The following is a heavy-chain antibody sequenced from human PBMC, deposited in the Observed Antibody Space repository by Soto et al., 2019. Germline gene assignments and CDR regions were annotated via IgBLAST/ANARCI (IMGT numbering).Heavy chain of an antibody. J-gene: IGHJ6*02. CDR1: GITFSNYE. CDR3: AKGLRRLLRTQYYYGLDV. CDR2: ISSSGSTI. D-gene: IGHD3-16*01. Sequence: GGSLRLSCAASGITFSNYEMNWVRQAPGKGLEWVSYISSSGSTICYAGSVKGRFTISRDNAKSSLYLQMNSLRAEDTAIYYCAKGLRRLLRTQYYYGLDVWGRGTTVTVSS. V-gene: IGHV3-48*03.